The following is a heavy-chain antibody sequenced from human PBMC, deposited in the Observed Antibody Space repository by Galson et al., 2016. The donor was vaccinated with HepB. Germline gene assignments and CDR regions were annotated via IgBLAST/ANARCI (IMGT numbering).Heavy chain of an antibody. Sequence: SLRLSCAASGFIFSDYHMTWIRQAPGKGPEWVAYTSSSSRHTNYADSVKGRFTISRDNAKNSLYLQMNSLRAEDTAVYYCARGAQGFLEWLLLGWFDPWGQGTLVTVSS. D-gene: IGHD3-3*01. CDR1: GFIFSDYH. J-gene: IGHJ5*02. CDR3: ARGAQGFLEWLLLGWFDP. CDR2: TSSSSRHT. V-gene: IGHV3-11*05.